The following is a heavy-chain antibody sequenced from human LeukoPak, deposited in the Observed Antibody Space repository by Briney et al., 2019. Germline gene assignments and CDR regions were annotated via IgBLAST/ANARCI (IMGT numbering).Heavy chain of an antibody. D-gene: IGHD3-22*01. V-gene: IGHV3-11*01. CDR2: ISSSGSTI. Sequence: GGSLRLSCAASGFTFSDYYMSWIRQAPXXXXEWVSYISSSGSTIYYADSVKGRFTISRDNAKNSLYLQMNSLRAEDTAVYYCARGDDSSGYYYEGSYYFDYWGQGTLVTVSS. CDR3: ARGDDSSGYYYEGSYYFDY. CDR1: GFTFSDYY. J-gene: IGHJ4*02.